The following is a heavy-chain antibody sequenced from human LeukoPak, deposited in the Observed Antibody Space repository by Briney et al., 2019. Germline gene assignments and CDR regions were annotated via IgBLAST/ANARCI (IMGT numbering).Heavy chain of an antibody. J-gene: IGHJ3*02. V-gene: IGHV3-11*01. CDR3: ARARHGGWFDAFDI. CDR2: ISSSGSTI. Sequence: GGSLRVSWAASGFTFSDYYMSWSRQAAGEGLGLVSYISSSGSTIYYAYSVTCRFTISRANAKTSLYLQLHSLRAEDTAVYYCARARHGGWFDAFDIWGQGTMVTVSS. D-gene: IGHD2-15*01. CDR1: GFTFSDYY.